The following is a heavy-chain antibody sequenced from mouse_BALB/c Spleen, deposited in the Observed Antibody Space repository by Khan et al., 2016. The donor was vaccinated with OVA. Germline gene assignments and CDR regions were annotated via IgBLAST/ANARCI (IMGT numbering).Heavy chain of an antibody. CDR2: ISSGGDYT. D-gene: IGHD4-1*01. CDR3: ASHLTGSFAY. V-gene: IGHV5-6*02. J-gene: IGHJ3*01. Sequence: GELVESGGDLVKPGGSLKLSCAASGFIFSSYSMFWVRQTPDKRLEWVATISSGGDYTYYPDNVKGRFTISRDNAKNTLYLQMNSLKSEDTAMYYCASHLTGSFAYWGQGTLVTVSA. CDR1: GFIFSSYS.